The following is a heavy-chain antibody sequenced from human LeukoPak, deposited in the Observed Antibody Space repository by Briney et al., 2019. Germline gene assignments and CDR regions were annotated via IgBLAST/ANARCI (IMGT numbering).Heavy chain of an antibody. CDR1: GFTVSSNE. CDR3: ARVYCYDSSGYLRGDDAFDI. CDR2: IKQDGSEK. Sequence: GGSLRLSCAASGFTVSSNEMSWVRQAPGKGLEWVANIKQDGSEKYYVDSVKGRFTISRDNAKNSLYLQMNSLRAEDTAVYYCARVYCYDSSGYLRGDDAFDIWGQGTMVTVSS. V-gene: IGHV3-7*01. J-gene: IGHJ3*02. D-gene: IGHD3-22*01.